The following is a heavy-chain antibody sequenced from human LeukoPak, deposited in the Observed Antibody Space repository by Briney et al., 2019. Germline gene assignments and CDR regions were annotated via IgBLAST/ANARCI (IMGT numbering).Heavy chain of an antibody. CDR1: GGSFTDYF. CDR3: ARGSDSRGYYFDH. J-gene: IGHJ4*02. Sequence: PSETLSLTCAVYGGSFTDYFWSWIRQPPGKGLECIGEIYHSGSTNYNPSLKSRVTISVDTSKNQFSLKLNSVTAADTAVYYCARGSDSRGYYFDHWGPGTLVTVSS. D-gene: IGHD3-22*01. V-gene: IGHV4-34*01. CDR2: IYHSGST.